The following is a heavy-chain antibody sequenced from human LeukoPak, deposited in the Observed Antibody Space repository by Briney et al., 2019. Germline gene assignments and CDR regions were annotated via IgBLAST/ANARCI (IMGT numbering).Heavy chain of an antibody. Sequence: SETLSLTCAVYGGSFTDYYWSWISQPPGKGLEWIGEINHIGSTNYNPSLKSRVTISVDTSKNQFSLKLSSVTAADTAVYYCARGVSGYLGDWGQGTLVTVSS. J-gene: IGHJ4*02. CDR3: ARGVSGYLGD. V-gene: IGHV4-34*01. D-gene: IGHD3-22*01. CDR2: INHIGST. CDR1: GGSFTDYY.